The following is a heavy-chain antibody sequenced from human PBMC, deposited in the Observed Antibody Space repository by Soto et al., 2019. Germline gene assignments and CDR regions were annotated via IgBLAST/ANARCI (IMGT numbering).Heavy chain of an antibody. Sequence: EVQLVESGGTVVQPGGSLRLSCAASGFSFSATWMHWVRQAPGKGLVWISRIKGDGSQTNYADSEKGRFTVSRDNARNTRYLQMSRLTAEDTAFYYCAKDLHDAASDYWGQGTLVPVTS. V-gene: IGHV3-74*01. J-gene: IGHJ4*02. CDR2: IKGDGSQT. D-gene: IGHD6-13*01. CDR3: AKDLHDAASDY. CDR1: GFSFSATW.